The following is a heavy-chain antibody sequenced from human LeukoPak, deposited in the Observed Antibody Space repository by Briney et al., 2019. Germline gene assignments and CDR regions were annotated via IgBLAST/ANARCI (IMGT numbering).Heavy chain of an antibody. CDR3: VEDNEAGGSPLDR. CDR2: IRDNGGST. J-gene: IGHJ5*02. CDR1: GYILRSYA. Sequence: GRSLRLSCSASGYILRSYAMHWVRQAPGKGLEYVSRIRDNGGSTYHADSVKGRFTISRDNSKNTLYLQMSSLRAVDTAVYYCVEDNEAGGSPLDRWGQGTLVTVSS. D-gene: IGHD1-1*01. V-gene: IGHV3-64D*06.